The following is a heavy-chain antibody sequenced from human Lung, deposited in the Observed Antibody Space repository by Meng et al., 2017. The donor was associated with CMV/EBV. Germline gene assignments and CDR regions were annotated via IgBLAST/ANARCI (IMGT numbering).Heavy chain of an antibody. CDR2: ISSSSTI. D-gene: IGHD3-10*01. J-gene: IGHJ5*02. V-gene: IGHV3-69-1*01. CDR1: GFTFSDYY. CDR3: ARGSRPYYYGSGSPLDP. Sequence: GESLKISCAASGFTFSDYYMNWVRQAPGKGLEWVSSISSSSTIYYADSVKGRFTISRDNAKNSLYLQMNSLRAEDTAVYSCARGSRPYYYGSGSPLDPWGRGXLVTVSS.